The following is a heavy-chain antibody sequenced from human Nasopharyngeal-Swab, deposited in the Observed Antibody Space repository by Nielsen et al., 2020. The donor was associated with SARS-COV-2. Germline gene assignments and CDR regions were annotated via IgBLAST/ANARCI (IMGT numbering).Heavy chain of an antibody. CDR3: TATMNFGDYVDSCMDV. CDR2: IRSKAYGGTS. CDR1: GFTFPDYA. V-gene: IGHV3-49*04. D-gene: IGHD4-17*01. Sequence: GGSLRLSCSASGFTFPDYAMNWVRQAPGKGLEWVGFIRSKAYGGTSEYAASVKGRFTISRDDSKRIAYLQMNSLKTEDTAVYYCTATMNFGDYVDSCMDVWGKGTTVTVSS. J-gene: IGHJ6*03.